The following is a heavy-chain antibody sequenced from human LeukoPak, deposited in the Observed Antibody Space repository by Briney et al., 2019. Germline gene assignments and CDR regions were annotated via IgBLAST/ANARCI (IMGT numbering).Heavy chain of an antibody. D-gene: IGHD3-16*02. J-gene: IGHJ1*01. Sequence: GASVKVSCKASGYTFTSYDINWVRQATGQGLEWMGWMNPNSGNTGYAQKFQGRVTMTRNTSISTAYMELSSLRSEDTAVYYCARVFTNYVWGSYRYTYYFQHWGQGTLVTVSS. CDR3: ARVFTNYVWGSYRYTYYFQH. V-gene: IGHV1-8*01. CDR1: GYTFTSYD. CDR2: MNPNSGNT.